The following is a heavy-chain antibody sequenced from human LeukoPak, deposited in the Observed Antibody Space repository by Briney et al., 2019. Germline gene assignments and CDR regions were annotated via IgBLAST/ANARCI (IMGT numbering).Heavy chain of an antibody. D-gene: IGHD6-6*01. CDR1: GFTFSNFV. J-gene: IGHJ4*02. Sequence: GGSLRLSCAASGFTFSNFVMHWVRQAPGKGLEWVAVISYDGNNKYYADSVKGRFTISRDNSKNTLYLQMNSLRAEDSAIYYCARADTSSYRPFDYWGQGNLVTVSS. CDR3: ARADTSSYRPFDY. V-gene: IGHV3-30*03. CDR2: ISYDGNNK.